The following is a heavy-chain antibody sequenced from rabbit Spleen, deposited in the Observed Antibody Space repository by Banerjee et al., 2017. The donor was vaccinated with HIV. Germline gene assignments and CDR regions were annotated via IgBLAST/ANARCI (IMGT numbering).Heavy chain of an antibody. Sequence: QEQLVESGGGLVQPEGSLTLTCTASGVSFSGSSYMCWVRQAPGKGLEWIACIEAGSSGFTYFASWAKCRFTISKTSSTTVTLQMTSVTAADTATYFCARDTGSSFSSYGMDLWGPGTLVTVS. D-gene: IGHD8-1*01. CDR1: GVSFSGSSY. CDR2: IEAGSSGFT. V-gene: IGHV1S45*01. CDR3: ARDTGSSFSSYGMDL. J-gene: IGHJ6*01.